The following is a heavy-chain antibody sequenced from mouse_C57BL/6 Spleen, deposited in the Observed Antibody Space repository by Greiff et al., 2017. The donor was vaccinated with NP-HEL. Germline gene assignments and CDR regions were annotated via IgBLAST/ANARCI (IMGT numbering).Heavy chain of an antibody. V-gene: IGHV5-17*01. D-gene: IGHD4-1*01. Sequence: EVQRVESGGGLVKPGGSLKLSCAASGFTFSDYGMHWVRQAPEKGLEWVAYISSGSSTIYYADTVKGRFTISRDNAKNTLFLQMTSLRSEDTAMYYCATELGYYAMDYWGQGTSVTVSS. CDR3: ATELGYYAMDY. CDR1: GFTFSDYG. J-gene: IGHJ4*01. CDR2: ISSGSSTI.